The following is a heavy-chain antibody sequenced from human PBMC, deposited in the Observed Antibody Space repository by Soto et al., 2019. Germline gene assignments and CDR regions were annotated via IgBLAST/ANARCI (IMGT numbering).Heavy chain of an antibody. V-gene: IGHV1-69*04. CDR3: ARDPKHGEVVGYSSSWYDY. CDR2: IIPILGIA. J-gene: IGHJ4*02. Sequence: ASVKVSCKASGGTFSSYAISWVRQAPGQGLEWMGRIIPILGIANYAQKFQGRVTITADKSTSTAYMELSSLRSEDTAVYYCARDPKHGEVVGYSSSWYDYWGQGTLVTVSS. D-gene: IGHD6-13*01. CDR1: GGTFSSYA.